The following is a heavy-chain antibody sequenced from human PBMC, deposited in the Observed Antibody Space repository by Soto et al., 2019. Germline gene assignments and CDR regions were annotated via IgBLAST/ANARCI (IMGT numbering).Heavy chain of an antibody. D-gene: IGHD4-4*01. J-gene: IGHJ3*02. CDR1: GFTFNNAW. CDR2: IKSKTDGVTT. CDR3: TTVGYSYMGTFDS. Sequence: WGSRGFSGPSGGFTFNNAWMAWVRQAPGKGLELVGRIKSKTDGVTTDYAAPVKGRFTISRDDSKNTLYLQMNSLKTEDTAVYYCTTVGYSYMGTFDSWGQGTMVTVSS. V-gene: IGHV3-15*01.